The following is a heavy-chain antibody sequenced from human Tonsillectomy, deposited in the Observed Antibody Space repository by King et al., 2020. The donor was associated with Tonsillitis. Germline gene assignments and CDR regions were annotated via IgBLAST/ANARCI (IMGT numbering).Heavy chain of an antibody. D-gene: IGHD6-13*01. J-gene: IGHJ6*02. CDR3: ARGEGIAAAGYYGMDV. CDR2: IKQEGSEK. CDR1: GFTLSRYW. V-gene: IGHV3-7*01. Sequence: VQLVESGGGLVQPGGSLRLSCAASGFTLSRYWMSWVRQAPGKGLAGVANIKQEGSEKYYVDSVKGRFTISRDNAKNSLYLQMNSLRAEDTAVSYCARGEGIAAAGYYGMDVWGQGTMVTVSS.